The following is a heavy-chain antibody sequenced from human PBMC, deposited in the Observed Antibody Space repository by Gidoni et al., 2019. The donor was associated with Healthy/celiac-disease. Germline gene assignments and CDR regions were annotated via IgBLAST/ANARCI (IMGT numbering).Heavy chain of an antibody. Sequence: EVQLVESGGGLVQPGGSLRLSCAASGFPFSSYWMSWVRQAPGKGLEWVANIKQDGSEKYYVVSVKGRFTISRDNAKNSLYLQMNSLRAEDTAVYYCARARFLSVLANYYMDVWGKGTTVTVSS. CDR1: GFPFSSYW. V-gene: IGHV3-7*01. J-gene: IGHJ6*03. CDR3: ARARFLSVLANYYMDV. D-gene: IGHD2-8*01. CDR2: IKQDGSEK.